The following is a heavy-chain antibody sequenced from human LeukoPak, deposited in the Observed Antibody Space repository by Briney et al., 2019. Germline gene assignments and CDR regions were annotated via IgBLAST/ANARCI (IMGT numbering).Heavy chain of an antibody. Sequence: SETLSLTCTVSGGSISSGDYYWRWIRQPPGKGLEWIVYIYYSGSTYYNPSLKSRVTISVDTSKNQFSLKLSSVTAADTAVYYCAREESNHPHYYHYGMDVWGQGTTVTVSS. D-gene: IGHD1-14*01. CDR3: AREESNHPHYYHYGMDV. CDR2: IYYSGST. J-gene: IGHJ6*02. CDR1: GGSISSGDYY. V-gene: IGHV4-30-4*01.